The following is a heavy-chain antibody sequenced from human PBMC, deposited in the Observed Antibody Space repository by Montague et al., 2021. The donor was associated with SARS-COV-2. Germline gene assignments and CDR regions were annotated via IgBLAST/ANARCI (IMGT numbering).Heavy chain of an antibody. J-gene: IGHJ6*02. CDR2: IYHSGSV. CDR3: ARTIPGGMDV. CDR1: GGSVDTFY. Sequence: ETLSLTCVVSGGSVDTFYWAWLRQSPAKGLEWLGYIYHSGSVNYNPSLKSRLTISIDMSKNLFSLNLTSVTTADTAVYYCARTIPGGMDVWGQGTTVTVSS. V-gene: IGHV4-59*02. D-gene: IGHD2-21*01.